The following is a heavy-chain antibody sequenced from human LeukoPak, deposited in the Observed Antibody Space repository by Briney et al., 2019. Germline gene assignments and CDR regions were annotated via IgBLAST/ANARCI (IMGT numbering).Heavy chain of an antibody. CDR2: INHSGST. V-gene: IGHV4-34*01. CDR1: GGSFSGYY. J-gene: IGHJ4*02. Sequence: SETLSLTCAVYGGSFSGYYWSWVRQPPGKGLEWIGEINHSGSTNYNPSLKSRVTISVDTSKNQFSLKLSSVTAADTAVYYCARAPGVAAAGNGYWGQGTLVTVSS. CDR3: ARAPGVAAAGNGY. D-gene: IGHD6-13*01.